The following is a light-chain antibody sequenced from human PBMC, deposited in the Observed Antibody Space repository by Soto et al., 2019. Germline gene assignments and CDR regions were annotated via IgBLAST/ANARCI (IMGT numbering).Light chain of an antibody. J-gene: IGKJ4*01. CDR1: QAIAGW. CDR2: GTS. CDR3: QQAYSFPLT. Sequence: DIQMIQSPSSLYASVGDRVTVACRSSQAIAGWLAWYQQKPGKAPRLLIYGTSTLQSGVPSRFSGSGSGTDFTLTINSLQPEDFATYYCQQAYSFPLTFXGGTKLDIK. V-gene: IGKV1D-12*01.